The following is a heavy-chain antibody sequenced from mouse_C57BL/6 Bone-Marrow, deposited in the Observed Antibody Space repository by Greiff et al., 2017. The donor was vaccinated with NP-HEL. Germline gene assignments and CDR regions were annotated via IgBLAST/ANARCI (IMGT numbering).Heavy chain of an antibody. V-gene: IGHV5-2*01. J-gene: IGHJ4*01. CDR1: EYEFPSHD. CDR3: ARQDLLWLRRFY. Sequence: EVNVVESGGGLVQPGESLKLSCESNEYEFPSHDMSWVRKTPEKRLELVAAINSDGGSTYYPDTMERRFIISRDNTKKTLYLQMSSLRSEDTALYYCARQDLLWLRRFYWGQGTSVTVSS. D-gene: IGHD2-2*01. CDR2: INSDGGST.